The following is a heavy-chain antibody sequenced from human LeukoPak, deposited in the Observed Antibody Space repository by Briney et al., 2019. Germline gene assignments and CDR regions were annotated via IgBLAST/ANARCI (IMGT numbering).Heavy chain of an antibody. CDR1: GFTFNNYC. CDR2: ISSSSNYI. V-gene: IGHV3-21*03. CDR3: ARDRSGSL. Sequence: GGSLRLSCATSGFTFNNYCMNWVRQAPGKGLEWVSSISSSSNYIYYADSVKGRFTISRDSAKNSLYLQMNSLRAEDTAVYYCARDRSGSLWGQGTLVTVSS. D-gene: IGHD1-26*01. J-gene: IGHJ4*02.